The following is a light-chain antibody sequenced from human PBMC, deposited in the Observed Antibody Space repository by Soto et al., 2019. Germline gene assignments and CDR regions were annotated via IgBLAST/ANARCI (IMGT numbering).Light chain of an antibody. CDR1: QNITTY. Sequence: DIQMTQSPFSLSASVVDRVASTCLASQNITTYVNWYQQKPGKAPNLLIYGASNLQSGVPSRFSGSGSGTEFTLTISSLRPEDFATYYCQQSYSSPVTFGQGTRLEIK. V-gene: IGKV1-39*01. J-gene: IGKJ5*01. CDR3: QQSYSSPVT. CDR2: GAS.